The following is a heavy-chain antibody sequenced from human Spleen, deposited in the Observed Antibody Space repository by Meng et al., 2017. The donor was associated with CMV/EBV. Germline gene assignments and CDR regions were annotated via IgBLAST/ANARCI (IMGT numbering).Heavy chain of an antibody. CDR2: IYTSGST. Sequence: QGRLPEAGPGLVKPSETLSLTCTVSGGSISSYYWSWIRQPAGKGLEWIGRIYTSGSTNYNPSLKSRVTISVDTSKNQFSLKLSSVTAADTAVYYCARAKGDSSSSPYYFDYWGQGTLVTVSS. J-gene: IGHJ4*02. CDR1: GGSISSYY. D-gene: IGHD6-6*01. CDR3: ARAKGDSSSSPYYFDY. V-gene: IGHV4-4*07.